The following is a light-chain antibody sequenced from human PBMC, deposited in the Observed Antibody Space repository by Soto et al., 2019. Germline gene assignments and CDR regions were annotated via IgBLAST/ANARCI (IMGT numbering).Light chain of an antibody. V-gene: IGLV2-14*01. CDR3: SSYPGSRTHVV. CDR2: AVS. J-gene: IGLJ2*01. Sequence: QSALTQPASVSGSPGQSITISCTGTSSDVGGFNYVSWYQQHPGKAPKLVIYAVSNRPSGVSNRFSGSKSGNTASLTISGLQAEDEADYYCSSYPGSRTHVVCGGGTPLTVL. CDR1: SSDVGGFNY.